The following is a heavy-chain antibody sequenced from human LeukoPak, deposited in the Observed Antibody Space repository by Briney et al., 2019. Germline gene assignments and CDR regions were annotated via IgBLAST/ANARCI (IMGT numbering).Heavy chain of an antibody. CDR1: GGSISSGSYY. CDR3: ARDHYVNWFDP. V-gene: IGHV4-61*02. CDR2: IYTSGST. Sequence: SQTLSLTCTVSGGSISSGSYYWSWIRQPAGKGLEWIGRIYTSGSTNYNPSLKSRVTILVDTSKNQFSLKLSSVTAADTAVYYCARDHYVNWFDPWGQGTLVTVSS. J-gene: IGHJ5*02. D-gene: IGHD3-16*01.